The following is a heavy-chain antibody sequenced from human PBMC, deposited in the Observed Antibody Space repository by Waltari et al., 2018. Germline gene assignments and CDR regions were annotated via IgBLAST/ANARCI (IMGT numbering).Heavy chain of an antibody. CDR1: GYTFTSYG. D-gene: IGHD4-17*01. CDR2: IIPIFGTA. Sequence: QVQLVQSGAEVKKPGASVKVSCKASGYTFTSYGISWVRQAPGQGLEWMGGIIPIFGTANYAQKFQGRVTITADESTSTAYMELSSLRSEDTAVYYCARGPSYGDFDMGAFDIWGQGTMVTVSS. V-gene: IGHV1-69*13. J-gene: IGHJ3*02. CDR3: ARGPSYGDFDMGAFDI.